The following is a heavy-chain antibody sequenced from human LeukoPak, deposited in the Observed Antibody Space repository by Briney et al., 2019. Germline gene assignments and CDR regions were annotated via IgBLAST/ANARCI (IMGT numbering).Heavy chain of an antibody. V-gene: IGHV4-61*02. CDR2: IHTSGST. CDR1: GGSISSGSYY. J-gene: IGHJ4*02. Sequence: PSETLSLTCTVSGGSISSGSYYWSWIRQPAGKGLEWIGRIHTSGSTNYNPSLKSRVTMSVDTSKNQFSLKLKSVTAADTAVYYCASHSGGYAYWGQGTLVTVSS. CDR3: ASHSGGYAY. D-gene: IGHD5-12*01.